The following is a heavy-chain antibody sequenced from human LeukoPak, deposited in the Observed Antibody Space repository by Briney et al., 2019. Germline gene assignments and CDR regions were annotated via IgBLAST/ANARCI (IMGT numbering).Heavy chain of an antibody. V-gene: IGHV3-23*01. J-gene: IGHJ6*03. CDR1: GFSFGDDA. Sequence: GGSLRLSCTGSGFSFGDDAMHWVRQAPGKGLEWVSVISVSGFSTYYADSVKGRFTISRDNSKNTLYLQMNSLRSEDTAVYYCARGRAAAGTMHYYYYYYMDVWGKGTTVTVSS. D-gene: IGHD6-13*01. CDR2: ISVSGFST. CDR3: ARGRAAAGTMHYYYYYYMDV.